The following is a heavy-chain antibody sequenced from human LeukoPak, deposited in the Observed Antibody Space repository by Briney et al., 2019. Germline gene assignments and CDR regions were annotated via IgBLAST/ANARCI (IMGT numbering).Heavy chain of an antibody. CDR1: GGTFSSYA. CDR3: TRDATERIPGGDAYYYYYMDV. V-gene: IGHV1-69*13. D-gene: IGHD2-15*01. CDR2: IIPIFGTA. J-gene: IGHJ6*03. Sequence: GASVKVSCKASGGTFSSYAISWVRQAPGQGLEWMGGIIPIFGTANYAQKFQGRVTITADESTSTAYMELSSLRSEDTAVYYCTRDATERIPGGDAYYYYYMDVWGKGTTVTVSS.